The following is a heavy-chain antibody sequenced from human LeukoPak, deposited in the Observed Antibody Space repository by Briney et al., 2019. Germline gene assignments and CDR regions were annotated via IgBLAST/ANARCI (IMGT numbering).Heavy chain of an antibody. CDR1: GFTFSSYA. J-gene: IGHJ3*02. CDR3: AKILRYFDWLSLGAFDI. Sequence: GGSLRLSCAASGFTFSSYAMSWVRQAPGKGLEWVSAISGSGGSTYYADSVKGRFTISRDNSKNTLYLQMNSLRAEDTAVYYCAKILRYFDWLSLGAFDIWGQGTVVTVSS. D-gene: IGHD3-9*01. V-gene: IGHV3-23*01. CDR2: ISGSGGST.